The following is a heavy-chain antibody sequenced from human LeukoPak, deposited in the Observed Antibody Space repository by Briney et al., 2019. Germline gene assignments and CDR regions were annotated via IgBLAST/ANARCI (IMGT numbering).Heavy chain of an antibody. D-gene: IGHD6-13*01. CDR2: IYYSGST. J-gene: IGHJ4*02. CDR1: GGSISSSSYY. V-gene: IGHV4-30-4*08. CDR3: ARVGIAAAAIDY. Sequence: PSETLSLTCTVSGGSISSSSYYWGWIRQPPGKGLEWIGYIYYSGSTYYNPSLKSRVTISVDTSKNQFSLKLSSVTAADTAVYYCARVGIAAAAIDYWGQGTLVTVSS.